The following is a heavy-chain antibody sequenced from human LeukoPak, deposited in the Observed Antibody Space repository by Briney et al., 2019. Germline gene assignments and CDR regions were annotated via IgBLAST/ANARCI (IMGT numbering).Heavy chain of an antibody. CDR3: AKWGTGIPFDY. CDR2: MSPAGGST. J-gene: IGHJ4*02. CDR1: GFSVSSNA. D-gene: IGHD3-16*01. V-gene: IGHV3-23*01. Sequence: GGSLRLSCAASGFSVSSNAMSWVRQAPGKAPDWVSGMSPAGGSTYYADSVKGRFTISRDNSKNTLYLQMNSLRAEDTAVYYCAKWGTGIPFDYWGQGTLVTVS.